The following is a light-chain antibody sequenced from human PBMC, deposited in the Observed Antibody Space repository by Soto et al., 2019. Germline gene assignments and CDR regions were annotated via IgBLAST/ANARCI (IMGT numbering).Light chain of an antibody. CDR2: EVF. V-gene: IGLV2-23*02. CDR1: SNDVGSYPL. CDR3: CSYAGSSSPYV. J-gene: IGLJ1*01. Sequence: QSVLPQPASVSGSPGQSITISCTGTSNDVGSYPLVSWYQQHPGEAPKLLIFEVFRRPSGVSIRFSGSKSGNTASLTIFGLQAEDEAEYYCCSYAGSSSPYVFGTGTKVTVL.